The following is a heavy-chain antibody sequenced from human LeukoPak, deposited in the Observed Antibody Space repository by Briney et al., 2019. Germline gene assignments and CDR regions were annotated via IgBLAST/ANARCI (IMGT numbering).Heavy chain of an antibody. J-gene: IGHJ4*02. CDR1: VLPFISYG. CDR2: ISYAGSNQ. D-gene: IGHD3-22*01. CDR3: AVVNYSDSNGPHDY. V-gene: IGHV3-30*03. Sequence: GGSLRLSCAASVLPFISYGVHWVRRAPARGVEREEVISYAGSNQYYADFVKGRFTISRDNSKNTLYLQMNSLRAEDTAVYYCAVVNYSDSNGPHDYWGQGTLVTVSS.